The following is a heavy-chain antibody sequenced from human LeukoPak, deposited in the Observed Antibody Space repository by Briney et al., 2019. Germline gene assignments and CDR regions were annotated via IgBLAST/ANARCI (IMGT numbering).Heavy chain of an antibody. Sequence: ASVKVSCKASGYTFTSYYMHWVRQAPGQGLEGMGIINPSGGSTSYAQKFQGRVTMTRDMYTSTVYMELSSLRSEDTAVYYCARDQRYCTNGVCYTRGPDYWGQGTLVTVSS. CDR1: GYTFTSYY. CDR2: INPSGGST. D-gene: IGHD2-8*01. J-gene: IGHJ4*02. CDR3: ARDQRYCTNGVCYTRGPDY. V-gene: IGHV1-46*01.